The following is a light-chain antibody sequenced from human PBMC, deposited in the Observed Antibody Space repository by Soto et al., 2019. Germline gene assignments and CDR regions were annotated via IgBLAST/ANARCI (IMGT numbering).Light chain of an antibody. V-gene: IGKV3-11*01. J-gene: IGKJ5*01. CDR1: QSVTTY. CDR2: DAS. CDR3: QQRRNWPPSIT. Sequence: EIVWTQSPATLSLSPGERANISCRASQSVTTYLAWYQQKPGQAPRLLIYDASDRATGIPARFSGSGSGTDFTLTISSLETEDFAVYYCQQRRNWPPSITFGQGTRLEIK.